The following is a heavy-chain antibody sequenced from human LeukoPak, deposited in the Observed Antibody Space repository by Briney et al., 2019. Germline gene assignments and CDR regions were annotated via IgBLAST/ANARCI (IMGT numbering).Heavy chain of an antibody. V-gene: IGHV3-30*02. CDR1: GFTFSSYG. D-gene: IGHD5-18*01. J-gene: IGHJ4*02. CDR2: IRYDGSNK. Sequence: GGSLRLSCAASGFTFSSYGMHWVRQAPGKGLEWVAFIRYDGSNKYYADSVKGRFTISRDNSKNPLYLQMNSMRAEDTAVYYCAKERDTAMVTIDYWGQGTLVTVSS. CDR3: AKERDTAMVTIDY.